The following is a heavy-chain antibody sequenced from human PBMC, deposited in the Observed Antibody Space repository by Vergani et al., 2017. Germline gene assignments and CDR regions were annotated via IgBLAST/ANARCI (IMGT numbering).Heavy chain of an antibody. CDR1: GFTFSSYW. D-gene: IGHD6-19*01. CDR2: ISYDGSNK. V-gene: IGHV3-30-3*01. Sequence: VQLVESGGGLVQPGGSLRLSCAASGFTFSSYWMHWVRQAPGKGLEWVAVISYDGSNKYYADSVKGRFTISRDNSKNTLYLQMNSLRAEDTAVYYCAREVAGTWYFDYWGQGTLVTVSS. CDR3: AREVAGTWYFDY. J-gene: IGHJ4*02.